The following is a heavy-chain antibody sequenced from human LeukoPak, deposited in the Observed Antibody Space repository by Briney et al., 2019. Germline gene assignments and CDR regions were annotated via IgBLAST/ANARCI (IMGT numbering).Heavy chain of an antibody. D-gene: IGHD2-21*02. CDR2: IKSDGSST. J-gene: IGHJ6*02. V-gene: IGHV3-74*01. Sequence: GGSLRLSCAASGFTFSNYWMHWVRQAPGEGLMWVSRIKSDGSSTTYADPVKGRFTISRDNAKNTLYLQMNSLRAEDTAVYYCSRDSLSSCGGDCYSGLDVWGQGTTVTVSS. CDR3: SRDSLSSCGGDCYSGLDV. CDR1: GFTFSNYW.